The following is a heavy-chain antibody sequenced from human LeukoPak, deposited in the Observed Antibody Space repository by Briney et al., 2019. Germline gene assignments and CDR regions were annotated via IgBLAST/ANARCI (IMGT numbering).Heavy chain of an antibody. CDR3: ARDRPGRYCSTISCYSASPFDP. D-gene: IGHD2-2*02. V-gene: IGHV1-69*13. Sequence: ASVKVSCKASGGTVSRYPISWVRQAPGQGLEWMGGIIPIFSTANYAQKFQGRVTITADESTSTAYMELSSLRSEDTAVYYCARDRPGRYCSTISCYSASPFDPWGQGTLVTVSS. CDR1: GGTVSRYP. J-gene: IGHJ5*02. CDR2: IIPIFSTA.